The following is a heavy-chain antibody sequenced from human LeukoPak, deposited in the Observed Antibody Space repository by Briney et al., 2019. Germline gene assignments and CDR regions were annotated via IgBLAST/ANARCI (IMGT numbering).Heavy chain of an antibody. D-gene: IGHD6-13*01. V-gene: IGHV4-39*01. Sequence: SETLSLTCTVSGGSISSSSYYWGWIRQPPGKGLEWIGSIYYSGSIYYNPSLKSRVTISVDTSKNQFSLKLSSVTAADTAVYYCASALTDSSSWYVGGWFDPWGQGTLVTVSS. CDR2: IYYSGSI. J-gene: IGHJ5*02. CDR3: ASALTDSSSWYVGGWFDP. CDR1: GGSISSSSYY.